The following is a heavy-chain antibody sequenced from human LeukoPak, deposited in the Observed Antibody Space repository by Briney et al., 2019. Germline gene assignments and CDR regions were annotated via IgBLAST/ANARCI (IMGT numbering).Heavy chain of an antibody. J-gene: IGHJ3*02. V-gene: IGHV3-30-3*01. D-gene: IGHD6-6*01. Sequence: PGGSLRLSCAASGFTFSSYAMHWVRQAPGKGLEWVAVISYDGSNKYYADFVKGRFTISRDNSKNTLYLQMNSLRAEDTAVYYCAKARGSSVEWNALDIWGQGTMVTVSS. CDR1: GFTFSSYA. CDR3: AKARGSSVEWNALDI. CDR2: ISYDGSNK.